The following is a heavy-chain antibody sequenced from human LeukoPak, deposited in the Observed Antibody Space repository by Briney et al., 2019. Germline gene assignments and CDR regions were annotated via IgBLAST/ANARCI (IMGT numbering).Heavy chain of an antibody. J-gene: IGHJ6*02. V-gene: IGHV3-74*01. CDR2: INSDGSST. CDR1: GFTFSSYS. CDR3: ARDRVWCSSTTCYSPYYYYGMDV. Sequence: GGSLRLSCAASGFTFSSYSMNWVRQAPGKGLVWVSRINSDGSSTSYADSVKGRFTISRDNARNTLYLQMNSLGAEDTAVYYCARDRVWCSSTTCYSPYYYYGMDVWGQGTTVTVSS. D-gene: IGHD2-2*01.